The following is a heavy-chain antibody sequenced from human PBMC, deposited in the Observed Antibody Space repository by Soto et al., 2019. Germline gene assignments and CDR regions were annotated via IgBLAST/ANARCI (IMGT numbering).Heavy chain of an antibody. CDR1: GFTFSNAW. CDR3: TTAATTVTTIDY. Sequence: GGSLRLSCEVSGFTFSNAWMSWVRQAPGKGLEWVGRIKRNVDGGTADYAAPVKGRFTISRDDSKNTLYVQMNSLKTEDTAVYYCTTAATTVTTIDYWGQGTLVTVSS. J-gene: IGHJ4*02. D-gene: IGHD4-17*01. V-gene: IGHV3-15*01. CDR2: IKRNVDGGTA.